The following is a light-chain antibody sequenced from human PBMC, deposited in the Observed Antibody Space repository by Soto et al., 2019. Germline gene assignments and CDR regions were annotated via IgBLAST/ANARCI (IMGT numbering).Light chain of an antibody. V-gene: IGKV3-11*01. CDR1: QSVSVY. CDR2: DAS. CDR3: QQRSKWRT. J-gene: IGKJ1*01. Sequence: EMVLTQSRATLSLTPGERATLSCRASQSVSVYLAWYQQKPGQAPRLLIYDASKRATGIPARFSGSGFGTDFTLTISSLEPEDFAVYYCQQRSKWRTFGQGTKVDI.